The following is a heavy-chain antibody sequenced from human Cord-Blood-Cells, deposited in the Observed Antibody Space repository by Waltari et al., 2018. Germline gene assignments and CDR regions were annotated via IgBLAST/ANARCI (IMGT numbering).Heavy chain of an antibody. CDR2: INHSGST. CDR3: ARGHTMVRGVKGSNWFDP. V-gene: IGHV4-34*01. Sequence: QVQLQQWGAGLLKPSETLSLTCAVYGGSFSGYYWRWIRQPPGQGLEWIGEINHSGSTNYNPSLKSRVTISVDTSKNQFSLKLSSVTAADTAVYYCARGHTMVRGVKGSNWFDPWGQGTLVTVSS. J-gene: IGHJ5*02. D-gene: IGHD3-10*01. CDR1: GGSFSGYY.